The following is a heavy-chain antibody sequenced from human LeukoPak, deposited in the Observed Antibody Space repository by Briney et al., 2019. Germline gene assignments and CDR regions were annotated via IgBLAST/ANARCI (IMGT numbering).Heavy chain of an antibody. CDR3: ARGGFLYDRTSYFDY. D-gene: IGHD2-2*02. CDR2: IIPILGTA. J-gene: IGHJ4*02. CDR1: GGTFSSYA. Sequence: SVKVSCKASGGTFSSYAISRVRQAPGQGLEWMGGIIPILGTANYAQKFQGRVTITADESTSTAYMELSSLRSEDTAVYYCARGGFLYDRTSYFDYWGQGTLVTVSS. V-gene: IGHV1-69*01.